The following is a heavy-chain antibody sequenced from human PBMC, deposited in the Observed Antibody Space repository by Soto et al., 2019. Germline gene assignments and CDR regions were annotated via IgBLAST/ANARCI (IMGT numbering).Heavy chain of an antibody. CDR3: AGSDILTGYYQFDY. V-gene: IGHV3-33*01. CDR1: GFSFSTSG. D-gene: IGHD3-9*01. J-gene: IGHJ4*02. Sequence: GGSLRLSCAASGFSFSTSGMHWVRQAPGKGLEWVAVIWYDGTYKYYADSVKGRFTISRDNSKNTLYLQMNSLRAEDTAVYYSAGSDILTGYYQFDYWGQGTLVTVSS. CDR2: IWYDGTYK.